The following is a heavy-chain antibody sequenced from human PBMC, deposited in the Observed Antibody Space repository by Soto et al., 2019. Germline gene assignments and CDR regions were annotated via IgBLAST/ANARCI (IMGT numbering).Heavy chain of an antibody. CDR2: ISGSGSST. CDR1: GFTFSSYT. V-gene: IGHV3-23*01. J-gene: IGHJ4*02. D-gene: IGHD7-27*01. Sequence: EVQLLESGGGLVEPGGSRRLSCAASGFTFSSYTMSWVRQAPGKGLEWVSTISGSGSSTYSADSVKGRLTISRDNSKKPRYMQMNSLRVEDTAIYYCAKAWGIGYWGQGTLVTVSS. CDR3: AKAWGIGY.